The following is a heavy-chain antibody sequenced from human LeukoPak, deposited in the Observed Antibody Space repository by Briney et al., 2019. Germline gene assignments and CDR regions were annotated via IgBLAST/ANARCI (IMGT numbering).Heavy chain of an antibody. Sequence: GRSLRPSCAASGFTFSSYGMHWVRQAPGKGLEWVAVISYDGNNKYYADSVRGRFTISRDNAKNSLYLQMNSLGAEDTAVYYCVRDLFGRDRRPFDCWGQGTLVTVSS. CDR1: GFTFSSYG. CDR3: VRDLFGRDRRPFDC. CDR2: ISYDGNNK. J-gene: IGHJ4*02. D-gene: IGHD3-16*01. V-gene: IGHV3-30*03.